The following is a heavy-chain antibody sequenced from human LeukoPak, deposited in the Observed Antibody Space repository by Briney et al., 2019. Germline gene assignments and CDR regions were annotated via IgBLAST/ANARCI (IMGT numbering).Heavy chain of an antibody. V-gene: IGHV4-4*02. J-gene: IGHJ5*02. CDR3: ARAVTNWFDP. Sequence: SETLSLTCAVSGGSISSSNWWSWVRQPPGKGLEWIGRIYTSGSTNYNPSLKSRVTISVDTSKNQFSLKLSSVTAADTAVYYCARAVTNWFDPWGQGTLVTVSS. CDR2: IYTSGST. D-gene: IGHD4-17*01. CDR1: GGSISSSNW.